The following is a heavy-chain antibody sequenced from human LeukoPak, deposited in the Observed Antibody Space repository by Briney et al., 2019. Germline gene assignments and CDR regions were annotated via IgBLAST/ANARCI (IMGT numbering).Heavy chain of an antibody. V-gene: IGHV3-23*01. CDR3: ATFDSSGYYHNYYFDY. D-gene: IGHD3-22*01. Sequence: PGGPLRLSCAASGFTFSSYAMSWVRQAPGKGPEWVSAISGSGGSTYYADSVKGRFTISRDNSKNTLYLQMNSLRAEDTAVYYCATFDSSGYYHNYYFDYWGQGTLVTVSS. CDR1: GFTFSSYA. J-gene: IGHJ4*02. CDR2: ISGSGGST.